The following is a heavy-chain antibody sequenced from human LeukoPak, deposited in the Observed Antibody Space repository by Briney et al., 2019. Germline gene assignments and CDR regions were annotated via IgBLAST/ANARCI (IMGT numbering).Heavy chain of an antibody. Sequence: PSQTLSLICTVSGASISSGDYHWTWIRQPPGKGLEWIGYIYSSGSTYYNPSLKSRVSISVDTSKNHFSLKLTSVTAADTAVYYCATRFSGRPFDPWGQGTLVTVSS. CDR1: GASISSGDYH. J-gene: IGHJ5*02. CDR2: IYSSGST. D-gene: IGHD1-26*01. V-gene: IGHV4-30-4*08. CDR3: ATRFSGRPFDP.